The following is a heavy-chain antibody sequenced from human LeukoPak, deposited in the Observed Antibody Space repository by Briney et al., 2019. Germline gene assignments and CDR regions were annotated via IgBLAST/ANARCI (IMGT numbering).Heavy chain of an antibody. Sequence: SETLSLTCTVSGGSISSGGYYWSWIRQHPGKGLEWIGYIYYSGSTYYNPSLKSRVTISVDTSKNQFSLKLSSVTAADTAVYYCARSYYYGSGSYFDYWGQGTLVTVSS. D-gene: IGHD3-10*01. CDR2: IYYSGST. CDR3: ARSYYYGSGSYFDY. CDR1: GGSISSGGYY. J-gene: IGHJ4*02. V-gene: IGHV4-31*03.